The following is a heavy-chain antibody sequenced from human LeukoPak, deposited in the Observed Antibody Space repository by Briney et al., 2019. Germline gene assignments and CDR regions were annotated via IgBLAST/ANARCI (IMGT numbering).Heavy chain of an antibody. D-gene: IGHD3-16*02. CDR1: GYSISSGYY. J-gene: IGHJ4*02. V-gene: IGHV4-38-2*02. CDR2: IYHSGST. Sequence: PSETLSLTCTVSGYSISSGYYWGWIRQAPGKGLEWIGSIYHSGSTYYNPSLKSRVTISVDTSKNQFSLKLSSVTAADTAVYYCARDLTMVRDYVWGSYRYPSEDYFDYWGQGTLVTVSS. CDR3: ARDLTMVRDYVWGSYRYPSEDYFDY.